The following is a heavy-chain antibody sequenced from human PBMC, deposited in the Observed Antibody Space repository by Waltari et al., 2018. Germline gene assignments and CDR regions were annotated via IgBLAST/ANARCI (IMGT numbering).Heavy chain of an antibody. J-gene: IGHJ4*02. V-gene: IGHV4-59*11. D-gene: IGHD3-10*01. CDR2: IYYSGST. Sequence: QVQLQESGPGLVKPSETLSLTCTVSGGSISSHYWSWIRQPPGKGLEWIGYIYYSGSTNHNPSLKSRVTISVDTSKNQFSLKLSSVTAADTAVYYCASIKRITMVQGVIFYFDYWGQGTLVTVSS. CDR3: ASIKRITMVQGVIFYFDY. CDR1: GGSISSHY.